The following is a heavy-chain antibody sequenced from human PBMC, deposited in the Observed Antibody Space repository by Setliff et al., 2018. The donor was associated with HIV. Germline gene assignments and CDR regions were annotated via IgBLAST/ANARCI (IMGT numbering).Heavy chain of an antibody. J-gene: IGHJ4*02. CDR2: INTATVTTT. Sequence: GGSLSLSCVASGFSFSSYSMNWVRQAPGKGLEWIAYINTATVTTTVYYADSVKGRFTVSRDNAKNSLFLDMNSLRDDDSAFYYCARVGRIYYFEHWGQGTVVTVSS. CDR3: ARVGRIYYFEH. D-gene: IGHD1-26*01. V-gene: IGHV3-48*02. CDR1: GFSFSSYS.